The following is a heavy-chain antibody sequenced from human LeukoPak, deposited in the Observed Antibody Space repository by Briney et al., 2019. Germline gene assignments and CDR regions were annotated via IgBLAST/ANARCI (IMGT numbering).Heavy chain of an antibody. CDR1: GFTFSSYA. D-gene: IGHD6-6*01. J-gene: IGHJ3*02. CDR3: AKDISSSTDAFDI. Sequence: GGSLRLSCAASGFTFSSYAMHWVRQAPGKGLEWVSGISWNSGSIGYADSVKGRFTISRDNAKNSLYLQMNSLRAEDMALYYCAKDISSSTDAFDIWGQGTMVTVSS. V-gene: IGHV3-9*03. CDR2: ISWNSGSI.